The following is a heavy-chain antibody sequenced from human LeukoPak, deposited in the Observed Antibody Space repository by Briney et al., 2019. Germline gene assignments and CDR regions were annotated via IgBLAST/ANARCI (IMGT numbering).Heavy chain of an antibody. CDR1: GGSISSSSYY. D-gene: IGHD4-17*01. Sequence: SETLSLTCTVSGGSISSSSYYWGWIRQPPGKGLEWIGSIYYSGSTYYNPSLKSRVTISVDTSKNQFSLKLSSATAADTAVYYCARGYVTTTAPFDYWGQGTLVTVSS. J-gene: IGHJ4*02. CDR3: ARGYVTTTAPFDY. CDR2: IYYSGST. V-gene: IGHV4-39*01.